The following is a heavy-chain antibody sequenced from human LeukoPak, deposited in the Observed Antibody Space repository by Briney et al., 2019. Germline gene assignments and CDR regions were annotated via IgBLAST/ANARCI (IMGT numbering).Heavy chain of an antibody. V-gene: IGHV3-48*01. D-gene: IGHD5-18*01. CDR3: ARDPGYSYAMDS. Sequence: GGSLRLSCAASGFTFSSYSMNWVRQARGKGLEWISYISHGSSRIFYAHFVEGRFTVSRDDAKNALYPQMNSLRVEDTAVYYCARDPGYSYAMDSWGQGTLVIVSS. CDR2: ISHGSSRI. J-gene: IGHJ4*02. CDR1: GFTFSSYS.